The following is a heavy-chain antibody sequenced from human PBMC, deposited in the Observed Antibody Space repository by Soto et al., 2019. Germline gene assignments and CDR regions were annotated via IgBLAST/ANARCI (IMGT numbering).Heavy chain of an antibody. D-gene: IGHD2-8*01. CDR3: GGGGCTNGVCYPATAFDI. Sequence: SETLSLTCTVSGGSISSGGYYWSWIRQHPGKGLEWIGYIYYSGSTYYNPSLKSRVTISVDTSKNQFSLKLSSVTAADTAVYYCGGGGCTNGVCYPATAFDIWGQGTMVTVSS. CDR2: IYYSGST. J-gene: IGHJ3*02. CDR1: GGSISSGGYY. V-gene: IGHV4-31*03.